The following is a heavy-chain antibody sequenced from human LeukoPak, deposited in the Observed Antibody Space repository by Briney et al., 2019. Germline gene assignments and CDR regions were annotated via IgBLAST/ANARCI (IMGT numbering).Heavy chain of an antibody. CDR3: ASRVGALDY. Sequence: LSGGSLRLSCVASGFTFSDYSMNWVRQAPGKGLEWVSHISSSSSAISYADSAKGRFTISRDNAKNSLFLQMDSLRADGTAVYYCASRVGALDYWGQGTLVTVSS. V-gene: IGHV3-48*01. CDR1: GFTFSDYS. D-gene: IGHD1-26*01. CDR2: ISSSSSAI. J-gene: IGHJ4*02.